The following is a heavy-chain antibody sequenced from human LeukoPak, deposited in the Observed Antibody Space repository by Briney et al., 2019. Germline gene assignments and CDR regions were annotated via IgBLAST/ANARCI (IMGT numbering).Heavy chain of an antibody. Sequence: GGSLRLSCAASGFTFSSYWMSWVRQAPGKGLEWVANIKQDGSEKYYVDSVKGRFTISRDNAKNSLYLQMNSLRAEDTAVYYCARDMTNGYYSLDYWGQGTLVTVSS. J-gene: IGHJ4*02. V-gene: IGHV3-7*01. CDR3: ARDMTNGYYSLDY. CDR2: IKQDGSEK. CDR1: GFTFSSYW. D-gene: IGHD3-22*01.